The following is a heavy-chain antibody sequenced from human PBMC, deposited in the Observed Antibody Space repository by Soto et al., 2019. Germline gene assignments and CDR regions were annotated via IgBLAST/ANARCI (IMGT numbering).Heavy chain of an antibody. J-gene: IGHJ5*02. D-gene: IGHD1-20*01. Sequence: EVQLLESGGGLVQPGGSLRLSCAASGFTFKNFAVSWVRQAPGKGMEWVSAIGGSGSSANYADSVKGRFTVSRDDSKSTLYLQRSGLRVDDTALYYCAKDAVAYNWECDWFDLWGQGTLVTVSS. CDR2: IGGSGSSA. CDR3: AKDAVAYNWECDWFDL. CDR1: GFTFKNFA. V-gene: IGHV3-23*01.